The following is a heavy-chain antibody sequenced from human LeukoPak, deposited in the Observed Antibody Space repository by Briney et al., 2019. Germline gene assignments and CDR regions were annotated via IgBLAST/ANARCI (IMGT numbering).Heavy chain of an antibody. CDR3: ARDGSSGWYWVDY. CDR2: IWYDGSNK. D-gene: IGHD6-19*01. CDR1: GYNFNGHG. V-gene: IGHV3-33*01. Sequence: GGSLRLSCAVSGYNFNGHGMHWVRQAPGKGLEWVAVIWYDGSNKYYADSVKGRFTISRDNSKNTLYLQMNSLRAEDTAVYYCARDGSSGWYWVDYWGQGTLVTVSS. J-gene: IGHJ4*02.